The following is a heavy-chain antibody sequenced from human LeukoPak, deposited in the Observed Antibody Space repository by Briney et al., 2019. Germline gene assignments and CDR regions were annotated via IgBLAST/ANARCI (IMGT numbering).Heavy chain of an antibody. V-gene: IGHV5-51*01. J-gene: IGHJ3*02. Sequence: GESLKISCKGSGYSFTSYWIGWVRQIPGKGLEWMGIIYPGDSDTRYSPSFQGQVTISADKSISTAYLQWSSLKASDTAMYYCARRSSGWHDAFDIWGQGTMVTVTS. CDR1: GYSFTSYW. CDR3: ARRSSGWHDAFDI. D-gene: IGHD6-19*01. CDR2: IYPGDSDT.